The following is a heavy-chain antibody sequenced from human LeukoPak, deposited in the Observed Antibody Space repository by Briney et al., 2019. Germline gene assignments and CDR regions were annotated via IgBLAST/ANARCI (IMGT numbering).Heavy chain of an antibody. Sequence: GGSLRLSCAASGFTFSSYAIHWVRQAPGKGLEWVAVISYDGSNKYYADSVKGRFTISRDNSKNTLSLQMNSLRAEDTAVYYCARDLAAAGYFDYWGQGTLVTVSS. J-gene: IGHJ4*02. CDR1: GFTFSSYA. CDR3: ARDLAAAGYFDY. V-gene: IGHV3-30-3*01. D-gene: IGHD6-13*01. CDR2: ISYDGSNK.